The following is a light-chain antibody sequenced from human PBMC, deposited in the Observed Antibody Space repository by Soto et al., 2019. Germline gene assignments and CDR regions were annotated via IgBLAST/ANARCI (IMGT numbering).Light chain of an antibody. V-gene: IGKV1-39*01. CDR2: SAS. J-gene: IGKJ2*01. CDR3: QQSYSTPPGT. CDR1: QSITTY. Sequence: DLQMTQSPSSLSASVGDRVTITCRASQSITTYLNWYQQKPGKAPKLLIYSASSLQGGASSRFSGSGSGTEFTLTINSLQPEDFATYYCQQSYSTPPGTFGQGTKLEIK.